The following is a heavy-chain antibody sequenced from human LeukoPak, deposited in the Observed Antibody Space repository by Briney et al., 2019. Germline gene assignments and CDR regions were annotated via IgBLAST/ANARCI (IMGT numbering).Heavy chain of an antibody. CDR3: AKGGPRLGRTHWAYYMDV. CDR2: ISGSGGST. Sequence: GGSLRLSCAASGFTFSSYAMSWVRQAPGKGLEWVSVISGSGGSTYYADSVKGRFTISRDGSKNILYLQMNSLRAEDTAIYYCAKGGPRLGRTHWAYYMDVWGKGTTVTVSS. J-gene: IGHJ6*03. D-gene: IGHD3-10*01. V-gene: IGHV3-23*01. CDR1: GFTFSSYA.